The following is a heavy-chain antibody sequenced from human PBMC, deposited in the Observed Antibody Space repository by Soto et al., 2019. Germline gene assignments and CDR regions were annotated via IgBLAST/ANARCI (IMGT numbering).Heavy chain of an antibody. CDR2: VYHSGKT. CDR3: ARPRGTRPAGWYFDL. V-gene: IGHV4-59*08. D-gene: IGHD2-8*01. J-gene: IGHJ2*01. CDR1: GGSISSHY. Sequence: QVQLQESGPGLVKPSETLSLTCTVSGGSISSHYWSWIRQPPGKGLEWIGYVYHSGKTDSNPSLKSRVTISMDTSKNQISLSLTSVTAADTAVSYCARPRGTRPAGWYFDLWGRGTLVTVSS.